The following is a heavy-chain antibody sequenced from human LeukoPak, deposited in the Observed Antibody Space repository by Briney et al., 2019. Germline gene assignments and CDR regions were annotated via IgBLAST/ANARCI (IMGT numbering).Heavy chain of an antibody. Sequence: ASVKVSCKASGYTFTGYYMHWVRQAPGQGLEWMGWINPNSGGTNYAQKFQGRVTMTRDTSISTAYMELSRLRSDDTAVYCCARDREDSGYDYGNWGQGTLFTVSS. D-gene: IGHD5-12*01. J-gene: IGHJ4*02. V-gene: IGHV1-2*02. CDR1: GYTFTGYY. CDR2: INPNSGGT. CDR3: ARDREDSGYDYGN.